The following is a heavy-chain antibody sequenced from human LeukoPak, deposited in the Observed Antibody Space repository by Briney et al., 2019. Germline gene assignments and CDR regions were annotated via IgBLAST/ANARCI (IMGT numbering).Heavy chain of an antibody. Sequence: SVKVSCKASGGTFSSYAISWVRQAPGQGLEWMGGIIPIFGTANYAQKFQGRVTITADESTSTAYMELSSLRSEDTAVYYCARVRYYDILTGYQSVWFDPWGQGTLVTVSS. CDR3: ARVRYYDILTGYQSVWFDP. V-gene: IGHV1-69*01. D-gene: IGHD3-9*01. CDR1: GGTFSSYA. CDR2: IIPIFGTA. J-gene: IGHJ5*02.